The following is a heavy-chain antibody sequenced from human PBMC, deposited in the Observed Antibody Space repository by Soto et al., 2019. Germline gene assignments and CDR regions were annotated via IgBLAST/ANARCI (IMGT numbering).Heavy chain of an antibody. CDR3: ARSRGFHYYDSSGYYTADY. J-gene: IGHJ4*02. V-gene: IGHV6-1*01. CDR2: TYYRPKWYN. CDR1: GDSVSSNSAA. Sequence: SQTLSLTCAISGDSVSSNSAAWNWIRQSPSRGLEWLGRTYYRPKWYNDYAVSVKSRITINPDTSKNQFSLQLNSVTPEDTAVYYCARSRGFHYYDSSGYYTADYWGQGTLVTVSS. D-gene: IGHD3-22*01.